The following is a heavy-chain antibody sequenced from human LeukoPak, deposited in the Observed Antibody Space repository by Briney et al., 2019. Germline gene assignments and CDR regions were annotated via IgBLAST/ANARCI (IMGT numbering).Heavy chain of an antibody. CDR1: GFTFRTYA. D-gene: IGHD5-12*01. CDR2: ISSSSDST. V-gene: IGHV3-23*01. J-gene: IGHJ4*02. CDR3: ARWIYYFDS. Sequence: PGGSLRLSCAASGFTFRTYAMNWVRQAPGKGLEWVSAISSSSDSTLYADSVKGRFTISRDNSRNILYLQMNSLRAEDTAIYHCARWIYYFDSWGQGTLVTVPS.